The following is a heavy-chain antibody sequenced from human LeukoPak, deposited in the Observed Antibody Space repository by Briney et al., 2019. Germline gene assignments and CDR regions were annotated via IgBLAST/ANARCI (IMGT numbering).Heavy chain of an antibody. J-gene: IGHJ3*02. Sequence: GASVKVSCKASGYTFTSYYMHWVRQAPGQGLEWMGIINPSGGSTSYAQKFQGRVTMTTDTSTSTAYMELRSLRSDDTAVYYCARDRGPLGLWYYDFWSGYSPGAFDIWGQGTMVTVSS. CDR3: ARDRGPLGLWYYDFWSGYSPGAFDI. D-gene: IGHD3-3*01. V-gene: IGHV1-46*01. CDR2: INPSGGST. CDR1: GYTFTSYY.